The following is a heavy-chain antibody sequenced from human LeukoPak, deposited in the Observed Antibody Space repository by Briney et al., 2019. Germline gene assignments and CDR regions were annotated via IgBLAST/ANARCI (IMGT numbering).Heavy chain of an antibody. J-gene: IGHJ4*02. CDR2: IYSGGST. Sequence: GGSLRLSCAASGFTVSSNYMSWVRQAPGKGLEWVSVIYSGGSTYYADSVKGRFTISRDNSKNTLYLQMNSLRAENTAVYYCARDSGSGSYSGYWGQGTLVTVSS. D-gene: IGHD3-10*01. CDR1: GFTVSSNY. V-gene: IGHV3-66*01. CDR3: ARDSGSGSYSGY.